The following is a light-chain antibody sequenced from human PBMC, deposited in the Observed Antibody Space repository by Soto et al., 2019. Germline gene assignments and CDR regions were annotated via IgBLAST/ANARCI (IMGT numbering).Light chain of an antibody. V-gene: IGKV3-20*01. J-gene: IGKJ1*01. CDR1: QSVSSTY. CDR3: QQSGRSLWT. Sequence: EIVLTQSPGTLSLSPGERATLSCRTSQSVSSTYLAWYQQKPGHPPRLLIYGASNRATVIPDRFSGSGSGTDFTLTISRLEPEDFAVYYCQQSGRSLWTFGQGTKVETK. CDR2: GAS.